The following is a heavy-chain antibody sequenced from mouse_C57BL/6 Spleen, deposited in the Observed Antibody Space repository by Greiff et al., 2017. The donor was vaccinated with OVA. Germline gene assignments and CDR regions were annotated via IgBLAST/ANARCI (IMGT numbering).Heavy chain of an antibody. D-gene: IGHD2-1*01. CDR2: INPSTGGT. Sequence: DVQLQESGPELVKPGASVKISCKASGYSFTGYYMNWVKQSPEKSLEWIGEINPSTGGTTYNQKFKAKATLTVDKSSSTAYMQLKSLTSEDSAVYYCARGPLYGNFLDYWGQGTTLTVSS. CDR1: GYSFTGYY. CDR3: ARGPLYGNFLDY. V-gene: IGHV1-42*01. J-gene: IGHJ2*01.